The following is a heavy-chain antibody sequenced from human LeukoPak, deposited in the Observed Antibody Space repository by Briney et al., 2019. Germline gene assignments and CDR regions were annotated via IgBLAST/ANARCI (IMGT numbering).Heavy chain of an antibody. CDR3: ARARVVLRYFDWLSLGY. J-gene: IGHJ4*02. V-gene: IGHV1-2*02. CDR1: GYTFTGYS. Sequence: GASVKVSCQASGYTFTGYSIHWVRQAPGRGLEWMGWINPNRGGTNYSQRFQGRVTMTSDTSISTTYMELSRLSSDDTAVYYCARARVVLRYFDWLSLGYWGQGTLVTVSS. D-gene: IGHD3-9*01. CDR2: INPNRGGT.